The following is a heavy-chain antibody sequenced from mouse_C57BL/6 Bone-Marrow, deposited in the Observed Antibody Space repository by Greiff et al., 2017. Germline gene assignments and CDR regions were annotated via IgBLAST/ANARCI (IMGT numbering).Heavy chain of an antibody. CDR1: GYTFTDYY. V-gene: IGHV1-26*01. CDR3: ARDYYGSSYWYFDV. D-gene: IGHD1-1*01. CDR2: INPNNGGT. Sequence: EVQGVESGPELVKPGASVKISCKASGYTFTDYYMNWVKQSHGKSLEWIGDINPNNGGTSYNQKFKGKATLTVDKSSSTAYMELRSLTSEDSAVYYCARDYYGSSYWYFDVWGTGTTVTVSS. J-gene: IGHJ1*03.